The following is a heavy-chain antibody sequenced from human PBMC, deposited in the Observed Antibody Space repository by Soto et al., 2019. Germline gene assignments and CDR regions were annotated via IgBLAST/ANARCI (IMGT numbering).Heavy chain of an antibody. CDR1: GFTFSSYA. Sequence: GGSLRLSCAASGFTFSSYAMSWVRQAPGKGLEWVSAISGSGGSTYYADSVKGRFTISRDNSKNTLYLQMNSLRAEDTAVYYCAWKELPTYYDYIWGSSPIDYWGQGTLVTVSS. D-gene: IGHD3-16*01. V-gene: IGHV3-23*01. J-gene: IGHJ4*02. CDR3: AWKELPTYYDYIWGSSPIDY. CDR2: ISGSGGST.